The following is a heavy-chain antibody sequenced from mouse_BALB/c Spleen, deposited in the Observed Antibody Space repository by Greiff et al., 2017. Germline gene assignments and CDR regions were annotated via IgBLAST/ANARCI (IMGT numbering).Heavy chain of an antibody. CDR1: GFTFTDYY. J-gene: IGHJ1*01. CDR3: ARDSYDWYFDV. D-gene: IGHD2-14*01. V-gene: IGHV7-3*02. Sequence: EVQLVESGGGLVQPGGSLRLSCATSGFTFTDYYMSWVRQPPGKALEWLGFIRNKANGYTTEYSASVKGRFTISRDNSQSILYLQMNTLRAEDSATYYCARDSYDWYFDVWGAGTTVTVSS. CDR2: IRNKANGYTT.